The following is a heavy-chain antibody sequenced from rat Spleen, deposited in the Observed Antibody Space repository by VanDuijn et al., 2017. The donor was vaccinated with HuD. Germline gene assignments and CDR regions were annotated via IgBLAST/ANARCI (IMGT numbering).Heavy chain of an antibody. V-gene: IGHV2-77*01. Sequence: QVQMKETGPGLVQTTQTLSVTCTVSGFSLTSYGVHWVRQAPGKGLEWMGIIWGDGSTNYNSALKSRLSISRDTSKSQVFLTMHSLQTDDTAVYYCGVLAAGDVMDAWGQGASVTVSS. CDR3: GVLAAGDVMDA. CDR2: IWGDGST. D-gene: IGHD1-2*01. CDR1: GFSLTSYG. J-gene: IGHJ4*01.